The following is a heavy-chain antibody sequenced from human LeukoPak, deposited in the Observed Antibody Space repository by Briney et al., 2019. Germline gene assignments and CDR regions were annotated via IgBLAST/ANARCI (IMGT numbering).Heavy chain of an antibody. Sequence: PSETLSLTCTVSGGSISSSSFSWVWIRQPPGKGLQWIGNIHYSGSSYYNPSLKSRVTISVDTSRNIFSLKINSVTAADTAVYYCAAMSSRFEYYFDYWGQGTLVPVSS. J-gene: IGHJ4*02. CDR1: GGSISSSSFS. D-gene: IGHD5/OR15-5a*01. V-gene: IGHV4-39*01. CDR2: IHYSGSS. CDR3: AAMSSRFEYYFDY.